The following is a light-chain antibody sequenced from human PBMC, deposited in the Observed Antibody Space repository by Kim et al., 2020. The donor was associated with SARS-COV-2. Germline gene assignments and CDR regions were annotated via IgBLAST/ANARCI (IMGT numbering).Light chain of an antibody. J-gene: IGKJ1*01. CDR3: MQALETPPWT. CDR1: QSLLHRNGYNY. CDR2: LGS. Sequence: DVVMTQSPLSLPVTPGEPASISCRSSQSLLHRNGYNYLDWYLQRPGQSPQLLIYLGSYRASGVPDRFSGSGSGTDFTLKISRVEAEDVGVYYCMQALETPPWTFGQGTKVDIK. V-gene: IGKV2-28*01.